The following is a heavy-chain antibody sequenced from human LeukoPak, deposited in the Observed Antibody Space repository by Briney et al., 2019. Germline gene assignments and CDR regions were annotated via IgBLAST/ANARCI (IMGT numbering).Heavy chain of an antibody. CDR2: IYYSGST. J-gene: IGHJ6*03. CDR1: DGSISSSSYY. CDR3: ASQWPYMDV. V-gene: IGHV4-39*01. Sequence: SETLSLTCTVSDGSISSSSYYWGWIRQPPGKGLEWIGSIYYSGSTYYNPSLKSRVTISVDTSKSQFSLKLSSVTAADTAVYYCASQWPYMDVWGKGTTVTVSS. D-gene: IGHD5-24*01.